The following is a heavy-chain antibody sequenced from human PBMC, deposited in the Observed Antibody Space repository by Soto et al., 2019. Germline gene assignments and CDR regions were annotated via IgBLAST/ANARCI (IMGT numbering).Heavy chain of an antibody. CDR2: ISSSSSYI. J-gene: IGHJ6*02. CDR1: GFTFSSYS. CDR3: ARSAWVVRRGYSYEPGDV. Sequence: GGSLRLSCAASGFTFSSYSMNWVRQAPGKGLEWVSSISSSSSYIYYADSVKGRFTISRDNAKNSLYLQMNSLRAEDTAVYYCARSAWVVRRGYSYEPGDVWGQGTTVTVSS. D-gene: IGHD5-18*01. V-gene: IGHV3-21*01.